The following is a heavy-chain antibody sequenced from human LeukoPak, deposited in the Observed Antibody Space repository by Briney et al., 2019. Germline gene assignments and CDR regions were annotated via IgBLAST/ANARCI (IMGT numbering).Heavy chain of an antibody. Sequence: ASVKVSCKTSGYTFTSYCIHWVRQAPGQGLEWMGIINPIGGTTDYPQKFQGRVTMTRDTSTSTVYMELSSLSPEDTAVYYCARQQGLQNLNFDYWGQGALVTVSS. CDR1: GYTFTSYC. CDR3: ARQQGLQNLNFDY. CDR2: INPIGGTT. D-gene: IGHD4-11*01. V-gene: IGHV1-46*01. J-gene: IGHJ4*02.